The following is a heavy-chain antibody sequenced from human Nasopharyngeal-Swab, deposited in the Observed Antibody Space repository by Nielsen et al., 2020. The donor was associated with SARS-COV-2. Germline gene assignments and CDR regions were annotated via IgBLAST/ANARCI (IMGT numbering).Heavy chain of an antibody. Sequence: WIRQPPGKGLEWVSSISSSSSYIYYADSVKGRFTISRDNAKNSLYLQMNSLRAEDTAVYYCARGLSGIVPSPILGLGPYYSYYYMDVWGKGTTVTVSS. CDR2: ISSSSSYI. CDR3: ARGLSGIVPSPILGLGPYYSYYYMDV. J-gene: IGHJ6*03. D-gene: IGHD2-2*01. V-gene: IGHV3-21*01.